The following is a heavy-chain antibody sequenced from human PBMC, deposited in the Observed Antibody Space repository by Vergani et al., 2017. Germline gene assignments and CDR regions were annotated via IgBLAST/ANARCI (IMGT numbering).Heavy chain of an antibody. CDR2: INPNSGGT. CDR3: ARDLYCSGGSCYHGY. CDR1: GYTFTGYY. D-gene: IGHD2-15*01. J-gene: IGHJ4*02. V-gene: IGHV1-2*02. Sequence: QVQLVQSGAEVKKPGASVKVSCKASGYTFTGYYMHWVRQAPGQGLEWMGWINPNSGGTNYAQKFQGRVTMTRDTSISTAYMELSSLRSEDTAVYYCARDLYCSGGSCYHGYWGQGTLVTVSS.